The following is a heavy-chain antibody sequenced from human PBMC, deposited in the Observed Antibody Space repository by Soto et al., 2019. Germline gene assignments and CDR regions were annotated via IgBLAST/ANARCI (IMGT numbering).Heavy chain of an antibody. J-gene: IGHJ1*01. CDR3: ARGDSDLAVSEAAY. D-gene: IGHD2-15*01. CDR1: GGSISRGGYS. V-gene: IGHV4-61*08. Sequence: PSETLSLTCAVSGGSISRGGYSWSWIRQPPGKGLEWIGYIYHSGSTYYNPSLKSRATMSRDTSKNEFSLKLTSVTAADTAIYYCARGDSDLAVSEAAYWGQGTLVTVSS. CDR2: IYHSGST.